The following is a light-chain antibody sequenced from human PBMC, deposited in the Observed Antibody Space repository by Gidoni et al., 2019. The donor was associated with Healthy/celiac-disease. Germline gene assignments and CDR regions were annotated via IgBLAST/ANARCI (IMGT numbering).Light chain of an antibody. CDR2: AAS. CDR1: QSISSY. J-gene: IGKJ1*01. CDR3: QQSYSTPPT. Sequence: DLQMTQSPSSLSASVGDRVTITCRASQSISSYLNWYQQKPGKAPKLLIYAASSLQSGVPSRFSGSGSGTDFTLTSSSLQPEDFVTYYCQQSYSTPPTFGQGTKVEIK. V-gene: IGKV1-39*01.